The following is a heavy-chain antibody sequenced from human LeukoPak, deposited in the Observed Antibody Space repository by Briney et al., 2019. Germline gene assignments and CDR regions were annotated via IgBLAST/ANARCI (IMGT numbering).Heavy chain of an antibody. CDR2: INHSGST. CDR3: ARGPYVWGSYRQPFDY. V-gene: IGHV4-34*01. CDR1: GGSFSGYY. J-gene: IGHJ4*02. Sequence: PSETLSLTCAVYGGSFSGYYWSWIRQPPGKGLEWIGEINHSGSTNYNPSLKSRVTISVDTSKNQFSLKLSSVTAADTAVYYCARGPYVWGSYRQPFDYWGQGTLVTVSS. D-gene: IGHD3-16*02.